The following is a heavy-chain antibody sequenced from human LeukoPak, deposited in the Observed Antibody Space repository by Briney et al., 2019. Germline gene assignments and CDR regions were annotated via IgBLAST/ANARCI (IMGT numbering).Heavy chain of an antibody. CDR2: IRSSSSYM. CDR3: ARDRASDCSGGSCYRFWFDP. Sequence: PGGSLRLSCAASGFTFSRYNTNWVRQAPGKGLEWVSSIRSSSSYMYYADSVKGRFTISRDNAKNSLYLQMNSLRAEDTAVYYCARDRASDCSGGSCYRFWFDPWGQGTLVTVSS. D-gene: IGHD2-15*01. CDR1: GFTFSRYN. V-gene: IGHV3-21*04. J-gene: IGHJ5*02.